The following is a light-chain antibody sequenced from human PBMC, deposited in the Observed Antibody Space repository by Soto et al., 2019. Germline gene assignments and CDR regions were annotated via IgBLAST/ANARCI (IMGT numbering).Light chain of an antibody. V-gene: IGKV1-39*01. CDR2: ATS. Sequence: DIQMTQSPSSLSASVGDRVTITCRASQSISNYLNWYQQKPGKAPNLLIYATSSLQSGVPSRFSGSGSGTDFTLTVSSLQPEDFANYYCQQSYSTPWTFGQGTKVEIK. J-gene: IGKJ1*01. CDR3: QQSYSTPWT. CDR1: QSISNY.